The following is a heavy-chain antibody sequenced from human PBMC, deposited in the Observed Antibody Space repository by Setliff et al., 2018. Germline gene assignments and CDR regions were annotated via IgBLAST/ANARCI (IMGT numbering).Heavy chain of an antibody. Sequence: PSETLSLTCTVSGASLSSGSNYWGWFRQPAGKGLEWIGRIYTTGTTNYSPSLTGRVTISADTSKNQISLKLSSASAADTAVYYCARTHCTTTSCFYFHYWGQGTVVTVSS. CDR3: ARTHCTTTSCFYFHY. J-gene: IGHJ4*02. CDR2: IYTTGTT. V-gene: IGHV4-61*02. CDR1: GASLSSGSNY. D-gene: IGHD2-2*01.